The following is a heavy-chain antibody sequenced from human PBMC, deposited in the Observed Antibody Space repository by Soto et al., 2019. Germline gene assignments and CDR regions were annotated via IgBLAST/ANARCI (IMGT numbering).Heavy chain of an antibody. V-gene: IGHV3-30*18. D-gene: IGHD3-16*01. J-gene: IGHJ4*02. Sequence: QVQLVESGGGVVQPGRSLRLSCAASGFTFISYGMHWVRQAPGKGLEWVAVISYDGSNKYYADSVKGRFTISRDNSKNTLYLQMNSLRAEDTAVYYCAKGVGYFDYWGQGTLVTVSS. CDR3: AKGVGYFDY. CDR2: ISYDGSNK. CDR1: GFTFISYG.